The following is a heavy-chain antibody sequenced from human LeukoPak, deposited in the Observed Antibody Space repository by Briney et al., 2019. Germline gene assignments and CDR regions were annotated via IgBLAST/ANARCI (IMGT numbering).Heavy chain of an antibody. CDR2: ISYDGSNK. V-gene: IGHV3-30*18. Sequence: GGSLRLSCAASGFTFSSYGMHWVRQAPGKGREWVAVISYDGSNKYYADSVKGRFTISRDNSKNTLYLQMNSLRVEDTAVYYCAKDRSGYGSGSYSFDYWGQGTLVTVSS. CDR3: AKDRSGYGSGSYSFDY. J-gene: IGHJ4*02. CDR1: GFTFSSYG. D-gene: IGHD3-10*01.